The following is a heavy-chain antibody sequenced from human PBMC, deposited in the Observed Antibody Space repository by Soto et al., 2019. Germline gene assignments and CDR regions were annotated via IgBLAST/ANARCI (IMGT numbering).Heavy chain of an antibody. CDR3: TTDGTYYYGSGSYYQAYYYYGMDV. CDR2: ISYDGSNK. J-gene: IGHJ6*02. V-gene: IGHV3-30*03. Sequence: GGSLRLSCAASGFTFSSYGMHWVRQAPGKGLEWVAVISYDGSNKYYADSVKGRFTISRDNSKNTLYLQMNSLKTEDTAVYYCTTDGTYYYGSGSYYQAYYYYGMDVWGQGTTVTVSS. D-gene: IGHD3-10*01. CDR1: GFTFSSYG.